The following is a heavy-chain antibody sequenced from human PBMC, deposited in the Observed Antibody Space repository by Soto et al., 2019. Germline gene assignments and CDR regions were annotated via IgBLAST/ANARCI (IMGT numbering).Heavy chain of an antibody. CDR2: ISGSGGST. J-gene: IGHJ6*03. CDR1: GFTFSSYA. D-gene: IGHD3-3*01. CDR3: AKFWSGYFGSGYMDV. V-gene: IGHV3-23*01. Sequence: EVQLLESGGGLVQPGGSLRLSCAASGFTFSSYAMSWVRQAPGKGLEWVPAISGSGGSTYYADSVKGRFTISRDNSKNTLYLQMNSLRAEDTAVYYCAKFWSGYFGSGYMDVWGKGTTVTVSS.